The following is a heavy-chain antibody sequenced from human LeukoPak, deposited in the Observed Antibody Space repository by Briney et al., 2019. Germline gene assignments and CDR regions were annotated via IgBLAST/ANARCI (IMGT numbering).Heavy chain of an antibody. CDR1: GFTFSSYA. Sequence: PGGSLRLSCAASGFTFSSYAMSWVRQAPGKGLEWVSAISGSGGSTYYADSVKGRFTISRDNSKNTVYLQMNSLRAEDTAVYYCAKGDCGRDCCYGINYWGQGSLVTVSS. V-gene: IGHV3-23*01. CDR3: AKGDCGRDCCYGINY. CDR2: ISGSGGST. J-gene: IGHJ4*02. D-gene: IGHD2-21*02.